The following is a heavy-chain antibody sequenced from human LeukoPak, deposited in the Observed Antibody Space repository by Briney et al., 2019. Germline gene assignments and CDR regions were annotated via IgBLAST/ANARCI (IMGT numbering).Heavy chain of an antibody. D-gene: IGHD1-26*01. CDR1: GYTFTSYD. CDR2: MNPNSGNA. CDR3: ARGLGATTPFDY. V-gene: IGHV1-8*03. J-gene: IGHJ4*02. Sequence: ASVKVSCKASGYTFTSYDINWVRQATGQGLEWMGWMNPNSGNAGYAQKFQGRVTITRNTSISTAYMELSSLRSEDTAVYYCARGLGATTPFDYWGQGTLVTVSS.